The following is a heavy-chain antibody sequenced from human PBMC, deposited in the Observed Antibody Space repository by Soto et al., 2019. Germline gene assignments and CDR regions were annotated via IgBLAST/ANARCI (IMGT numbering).Heavy chain of an antibody. D-gene: IGHD2-21*02. J-gene: IGHJ6*02. CDR2: LYNTGST. Sequence: QVRLQESGPGLVKPSETLSLTCTVSGASISRYYWSWIRQSPGKGLEWIGYLYNTGSTIYNPSLKSRVTISVDTSKNQFSLKMNSVTAADTAVYYCARDLWGYCGDDCYPLDVWGQGTTVTVSS. V-gene: IGHV4-59*01. CDR1: GASISRYY. CDR3: ARDLWGYCGDDCYPLDV.